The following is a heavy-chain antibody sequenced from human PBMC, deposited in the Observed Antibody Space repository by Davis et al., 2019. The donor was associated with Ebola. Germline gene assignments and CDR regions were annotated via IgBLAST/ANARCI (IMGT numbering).Heavy chain of an antibody. D-gene: IGHD5-24*01. J-gene: IGHJ4*02. CDR3: ARDGYNFPLDY. CDR2: VHYSGTT. V-gene: IGHV4-59*08. Sequence: PSETLSLTCTVSGGSISSHYGSWLRQPPGKGLEWIGYVHYSGTTYYNPSLKSRVTISVDTSKNQFSLKLSSVTAADTAVYFCARDGYNFPLDYWGQGTLVTVSS. CDR1: GGSISSHY.